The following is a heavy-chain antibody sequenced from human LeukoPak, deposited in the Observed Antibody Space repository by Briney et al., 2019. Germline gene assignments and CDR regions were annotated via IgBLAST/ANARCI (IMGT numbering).Heavy chain of an antibody. J-gene: IGHJ4*02. V-gene: IGHV4-38-2*02. Sequence: PSETLSLTCTVSGYSISSGYYWGWIRQPPGKGLEWIGSIYHSGSTYYNPSLKSRVTISVDTSKNQFSLKLSSVTAADTAVYYCARVTVVSGAFDYWGQGTLVTVSS. CDR2: IYHSGST. CDR1: GYSISSGYY. D-gene: IGHD4-23*01. CDR3: ARVTVVSGAFDY.